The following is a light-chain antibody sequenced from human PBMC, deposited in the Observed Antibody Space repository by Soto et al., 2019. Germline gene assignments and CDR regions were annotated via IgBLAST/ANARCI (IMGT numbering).Light chain of an antibody. J-gene: IGKJ1*01. Sequence: DIQMTQSPSTLSASVGDRVTITCRASQSISSWLAWFQQKPGKAPKLLIYDASSLESWVPSRFSGSGSGTEFTLTISSLQPDDFATYYCQQYNTYPWTFGHGTQVEIK. V-gene: IGKV1-5*01. CDR2: DAS. CDR1: QSISSW. CDR3: QQYNTYPWT.